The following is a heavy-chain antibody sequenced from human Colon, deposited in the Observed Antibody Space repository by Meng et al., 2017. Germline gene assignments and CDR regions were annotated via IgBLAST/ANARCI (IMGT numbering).Heavy chain of an antibody. D-gene: IGHD1-26*01. CDR1: GFTFASFA. Sequence: GGSLRLSCAASGFTFASFAMNWVRQAPGKGLEWVSSISGSGGHTYYADSVKGRVTISRDNSRDTVDLQMNSLRPEDTAVYYCVKREWSGSIDYWGQGSLVTVSS. J-gene: IGHJ4*02. CDR3: VKREWSGSIDY. V-gene: IGHV3-23*01. CDR2: ISGSGGHT.